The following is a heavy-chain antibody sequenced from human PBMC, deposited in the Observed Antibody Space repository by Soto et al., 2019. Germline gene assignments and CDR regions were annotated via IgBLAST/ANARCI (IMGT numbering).Heavy chain of an antibody. CDR2: IYHSGTT. D-gene: IGHD3-10*01. Sequence: SETLSLTCAVSGGSISSGDFSWSWIRQPPGKGLEWIGYIYHSGTTYYNPSLQSRVTISVDRSKNQFSLKLSSVTAADTAVYYCARFGAYYVLETYYDSPWGQGTLVTVSS. CDR1: GGSISSGDFS. CDR3: ARFGAYYVLETYYDSP. V-gene: IGHV4-30-2*01. J-gene: IGHJ5*02.